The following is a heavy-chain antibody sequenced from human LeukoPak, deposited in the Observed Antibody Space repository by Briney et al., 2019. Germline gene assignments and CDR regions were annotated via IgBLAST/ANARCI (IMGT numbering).Heavy chain of an antibody. Sequence: GGSLRLSCAASGFTFSSYWMHWVRQAPGKGLVWVSRINSDGSSTSYADSVKGRFTISRDNAKNTLYLQMNSLRAEDTAVYYCARGPERLLWPSYGVDVWGKGTTVTVSS. J-gene: IGHJ6*04. CDR1: GFTFSSYW. CDR2: INSDGSST. CDR3: ARGPERLLWPSYGVDV. V-gene: IGHV3-74*01. D-gene: IGHD3-10*01.